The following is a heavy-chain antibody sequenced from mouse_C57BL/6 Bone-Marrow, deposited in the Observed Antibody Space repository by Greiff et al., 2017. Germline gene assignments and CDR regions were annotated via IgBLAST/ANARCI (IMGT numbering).Heavy chain of an antibody. CDR3: AGDIYYGNYAFDY. CDR1: GFPITSGYY. CDR2: ITHSGET. D-gene: IGHD2-1*01. V-gene: IGHV12-3*01. Sequence: VKLLESGPGLVKPSQSLFLTCSITGFPITSGYYWIWIRQSPGKPLEWMGYITHSGETFYNPSLQSPISITREPSKNQFFLQLNSVTTEDTAMYYCAGDIYYGNYAFDYWGQGTTLTVSS. J-gene: IGHJ2*01.